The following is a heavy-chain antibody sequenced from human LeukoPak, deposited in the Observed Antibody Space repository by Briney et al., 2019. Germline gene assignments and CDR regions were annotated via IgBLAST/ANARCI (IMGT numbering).Heavy chain of an antibody. V-gene: IGHV3-30-3*01. CDR1: GFTFSSYA. CDR3: ARDTYSYGLFDY. Sequence: GGSLRLSCAASGFTFSSYAMHWVRQAPGKGLEWVAVISYDGSNKNYADSVKGRFTISRDNSKNTLYLQMNSLRAEDTAVYYCARDTYSYGLFDYWGQGTLVTVSS. D-gene: IGHD5-18*01. J-gene: IGHJ4*02. CDR2: ISYDGSNK.